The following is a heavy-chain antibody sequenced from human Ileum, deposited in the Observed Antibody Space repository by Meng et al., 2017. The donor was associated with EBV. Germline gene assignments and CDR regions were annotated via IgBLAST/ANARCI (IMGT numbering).Heavy chain of an antibody. V-gene: IGHV4-4*02. J-gene: IGHJ4*02. CDR2: LHQTRGP. D-gene: IGHD2-8*01. CDR3: ASNGAFSLDH. Sequence: QDRGQGRARPSGTRSLTCRFVGAFISNEHGWHWFRQSPGMGLEWVGELHQTRGPNYTPSLKSRFIIAVDKSNNHFSLRLSAVTAADTAVYYCASNGAFSLDHWGQGTLVTVSS. CDR1: GAFISNEHG.